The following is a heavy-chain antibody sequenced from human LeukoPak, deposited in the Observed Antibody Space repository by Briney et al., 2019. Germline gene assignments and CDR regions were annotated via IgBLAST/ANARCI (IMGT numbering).Heavy chain of an antibody. CDR3: ARAGYSYPTGGWDY. CDR2: IWFDGSNY. V-gene: IGHV3-33*08. J-gene: IGHJ4*02. Sequence: GGSLRLSCAASGFTFSSYSMNWARQAPGKGLEWVAVIWFDGSNYYYADFVKGRFTISRDSSKNTLYLQMNSLRAEDTAVYYCARAGYSYPTGGWDYWGQGTLVTVSS. CDR1: GFTFSSYS. D-gene: IGHD5-18*01.